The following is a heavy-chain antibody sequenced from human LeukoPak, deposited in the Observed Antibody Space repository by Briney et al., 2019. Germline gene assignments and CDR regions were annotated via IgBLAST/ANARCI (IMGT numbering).Heavy chain of an antibody. Sequence: GASVKVSCKASGYTFTTYGITWVRQAPGQGLEWMGWTSAYNGNTNYAQKLQGRVTMTTDTSTSTAYMELRSLRSDDTAVYYCARFTYYYDSSGLLLGDYWGQETLVTVSS. J-gene: IGHJ4*02. CDR3: ARFTYYYDSSGLLLGDY. D-gene: IGHD3-22*01. CDR1: GYTFTTYG. CDR2: TSAYNGNT. V-gene: IGHV1-18*01.